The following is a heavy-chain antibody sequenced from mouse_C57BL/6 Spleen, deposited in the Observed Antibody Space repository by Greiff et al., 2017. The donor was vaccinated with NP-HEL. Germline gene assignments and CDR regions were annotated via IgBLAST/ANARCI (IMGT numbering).Heavy chain of an antibody. Sequence: VQLQQSGAELVKPGASVKMSCKASGYTFTTYPIEWMKQNHGKSLEWIGNFHPYNDDTKYNEKFKGKATLTVEKSSSTVYLELSRLTSDDSAVYYCARGDYYGSSYWYFDVWGTVTTFTVSS. CDR1: GYTFTTYP. V-gene: IGHV1-47*01. J-gene: IGHJ1*03. CDR3: ARGDYYGSSYWYFDV. CDR2: FHPYNDDT. D-gene: IGHD1-1*01.